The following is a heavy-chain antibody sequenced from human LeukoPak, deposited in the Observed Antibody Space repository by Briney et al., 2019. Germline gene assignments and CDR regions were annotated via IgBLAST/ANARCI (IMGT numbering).Heavy chain of an antibody. Sequence: GGSLRCACAASGFTLGSEDMPWVGRAPGKGLEWVPVISYDGSNKSYADSVKGRFTISRDNSKNTLYLQMNSLRAEDTAVYYCARDGLEMAPLYYFDYWGQGTLVTVSS. V-gene: IGHV3-30*04. J-gene: IGHJ4*02. CDR3: ARDGLEMAPLYYFDY. D-gene: IGHD5-24*01. CDR2: ISYDGSNK. CDR1: GFTLGSED.